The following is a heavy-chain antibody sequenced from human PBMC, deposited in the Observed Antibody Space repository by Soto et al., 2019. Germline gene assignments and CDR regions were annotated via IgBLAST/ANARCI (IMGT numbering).Heavy chain of an antibody. J-gene: IGHJ3*02. CDR2: FDPEDGET. CDR1: GYTLTELS. V-gene: IGHV1-24*01. CDR3: ATVYFGAPGIAAARNAFDI. Sequence: ASVKVSCKVSGYTLTELSMHWVRQAPGKGLEWMGGFDPEDGETIYAQKFQGRVTMTGDTSTDTAYMELSSLRSEDTAVYYCATVYFGAPGIAAARNAFDIWGQGTMVTVSS. D-gene: IGHD6-13*01.